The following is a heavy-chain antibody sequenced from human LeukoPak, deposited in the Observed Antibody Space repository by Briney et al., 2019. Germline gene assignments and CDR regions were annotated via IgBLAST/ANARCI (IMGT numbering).Heavy chain of an antibody. V-gene: IGHV4-30-4*07. CDR3: ARSVEGYCSGGSCYSYYYYMDV. J-gene: IGHJ6*03. D-gene: IGHD2-15*01. CDR2: IYYSGST. Sequence: SQTLSLTCAVSGGSISSGGYSWSWIRQPPGKGLEWIGYIYYSGSTNYNPSLKSRVTISVDTSKNQFSLKLSSVTAADTAVYYCARSVEGYCSGGSCYSYYYYMDVWGKGTTVTVSS. CDR1: GGSISSGGYS.